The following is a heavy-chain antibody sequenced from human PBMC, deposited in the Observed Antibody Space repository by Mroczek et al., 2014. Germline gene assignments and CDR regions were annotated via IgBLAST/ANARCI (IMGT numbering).Heavy chain of an antibody. J-gene: IGHJ3*02. V-gene: IGHV3-33*01. CDR1: GFTFSSYG. CDR2: IWYDGSNK. CDR3: ARDGLIFGAGGAFDI. D-gene: IGHD3-3*01. Sequence: QVQLVESGGGVVQPGRSLRLSCAASGFTFSSYGMHWVRQAPGKGLEWVAVIWYDGSNKYYADSVKGRFTISRDNSKNTLYLQMNSLRAEDTAVYYCARDGLIFGAGGAFDIWGQGTMVTVSS.